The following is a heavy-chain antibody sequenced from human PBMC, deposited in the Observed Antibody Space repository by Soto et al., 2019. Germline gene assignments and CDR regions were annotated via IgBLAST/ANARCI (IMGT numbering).Heavy chain of an antibody. V-gene: IGHV3-43*01. J-gene: IGHJ6*02. D-gene: IGHD2-21*01. Sequence: PGGSLRLSCAASGFTFGNYTRHWVRQAPGKGLEWVALISWDGGSTYYADSLKGRFTIPRDNSKNALYLQMNSLRANDTAVYYCARLSGDHSAFFSYGMDAWGQGTTVTVSS. CDR2: ISWDGGST. CDR1: GFTFGNYT. CDR3: ARLSGDHSAFFSYGMDA.